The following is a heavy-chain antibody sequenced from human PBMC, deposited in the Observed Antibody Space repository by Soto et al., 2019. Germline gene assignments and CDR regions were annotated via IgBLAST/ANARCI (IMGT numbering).Heavy chain of an antibody. CDR1: GYTFTGYD. Sequence: QAQLVQSGAEVKKPGASVKVSCEASGYTFTGYDINWVRQATGQGLEWMGWMNPNSGNTGYAQTFQGRVTMTRDNSVTTAYMEQTSLRDNDSAVYYGAGERVGIKGIDFWGQRTRVTVSS. D-gene: IGHD1-26*01. V-gene: IGHV1-8*01. CDR2: MNPNSGNT. J-gene: IGHJ4*02. CDR3: AGERVGIKGIDF.